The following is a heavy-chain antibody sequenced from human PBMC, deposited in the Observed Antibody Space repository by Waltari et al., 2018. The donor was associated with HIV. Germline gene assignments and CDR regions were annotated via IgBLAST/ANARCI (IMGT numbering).Heavy chain of an antibody. CDR3: ARPRYASGSAMFYGMDV. V-gene: IGHV3-30*14. Sequence: QVQRVESGGGVVQPGKSLRLACAASGFPFDVYAMHWVRRAPGKGLEWVAVMSYDGRTKSFADSVTGRFTVSRDNSKNTLFLQMSSLKAEDSGVYYCARPRYASGSAMFYGMDVWGQGTTVTVSS. CDR2: MSYDGRTK. J-gene: IGHJ6*02. CDR1: GFPFDVYA. D-gene: IGHD3-10*01.